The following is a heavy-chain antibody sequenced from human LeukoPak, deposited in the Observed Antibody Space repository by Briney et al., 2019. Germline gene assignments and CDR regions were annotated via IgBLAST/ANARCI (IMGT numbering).Heavy chain of an antibody. Sequence: PGRSLRLSCAASGFTFDDYAMHWVRQAPGKGLEWVSGISWNSGSIGYADSVKGRFTISRDNAKNSLYLQMNSLRAEDTALYYCAKELRPYYYYYYMDVWGKGTTVTISS. CDR2: ISWNSGSI. V-gene: IGHV3-9*01. CDR1: GFTFDDYA. D-gene: IGHD2-8*01. J-gene: IGHJ6*03. CDR3: AKELRPYYYYYYMDV.